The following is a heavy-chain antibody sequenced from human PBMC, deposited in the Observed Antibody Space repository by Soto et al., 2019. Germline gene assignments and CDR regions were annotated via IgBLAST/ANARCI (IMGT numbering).Heavy chain of an antibody. D-gene: IGHD5-12*01. Sequence: QVQLVQSGPEVKKPGSSVKVSCKASGGTFSTFAISWVRQAPGQGLEWMGRIIPVLDIPNYAQKFLGRVKLTADKSANTAYMELSGLRSDDTAVYYCATSVELATSDYWGQGTLVTVSS. CDR2: IIPVLDIP. CDR1: GGTFSTFA. J-gene: IGHJ4*02. CDR3: ATSVELATSDY. V-gene: IGHV1-69*02.